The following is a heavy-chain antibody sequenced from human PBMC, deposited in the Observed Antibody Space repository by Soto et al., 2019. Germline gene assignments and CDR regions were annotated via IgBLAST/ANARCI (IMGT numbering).Heavy chain of an antibody. CDR1: GGSISSYY. Sequence: PSETLSLTCTVSGGSISSYYWSWIRQPPGKGLEWIGYIYYSGSTNYNPSLKSRVTISVDTSKNQFSLKLSSVTAADTAVYYCARERCSGGSCHFEPWGQGTLVTVSS. D-gene: IGHD2-15*01. V-gene: IGHV4-59*01. CDR2: IYYSGST. J-gene: IGHJ5*02. CDR3: ARERCSGGSCHFEP.